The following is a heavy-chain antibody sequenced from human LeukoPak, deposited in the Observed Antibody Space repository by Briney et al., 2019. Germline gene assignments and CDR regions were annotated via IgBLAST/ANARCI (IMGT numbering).Heavy chain of an antibody. V-gene: IGHV4-59*08. CDR1: GGSINNSY. D-gene: IGHD1-26*01. CDR3: ARTVSGDYYGMDV. Sequence: PAETLSLTCTVSGGSINNSYWSWVRQPPGKGLEWIWYTSYSGSTNYTPSLKSRVTMSVETSTDQLPLRLISVTAADTAVYYCARTVSGDYYGMDVWGQGTTVTVSS. CDR2: TSYSGST. J-gene: IGHJ6*02.